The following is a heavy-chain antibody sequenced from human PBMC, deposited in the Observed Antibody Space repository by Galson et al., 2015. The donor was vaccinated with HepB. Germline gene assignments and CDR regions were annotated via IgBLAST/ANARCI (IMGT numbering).Heavy chain of an antibody. D-gene: IGHD3-10*01. J-gene: IGHJ4*02. Sequence: SVKVSCKASGGTFSTFTLIWVRQAPGQGLEWMGRIIPLVGTAIYAQRFQGRVTITADKSTSTACMELSRLRSEDTAVYYCARVNPAQATHYNGALDSWGQGTLVTVSS. V-gene: IGHV1-69*08. CDR3: ARVNPAQATHYNGALDS. CDR1: GGTFSTFT. CDR2: IIPLVGTA.